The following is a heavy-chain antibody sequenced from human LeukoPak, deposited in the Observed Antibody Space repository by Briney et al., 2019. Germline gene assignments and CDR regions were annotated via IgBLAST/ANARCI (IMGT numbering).Heavy chain of an antibody. CDR2: ISGSGGST. J-gene: IGHJ6*02. CDR3: AKGFIAPPILLLLPGGMDV. CDR1: GFTFSSYA. Sequence: QSGGSLRLSCAASGFTFSSYAMSWVRQAPGKGLEWVSAISGSGGSTYYADSVKGRFTISRDNSKNTLYLQMNSLRAEDTAVYYCAKGFIAPPILLLLPGGMDVWGQGTTVTVSS. D-gene: IGHD2/OR15-2a*01. V-gene: IGHV3-23*01.